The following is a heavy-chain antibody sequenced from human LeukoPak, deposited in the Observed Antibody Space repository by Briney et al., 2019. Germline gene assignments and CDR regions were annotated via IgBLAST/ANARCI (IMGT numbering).Heavy chain of an antibody. CDR1: GYTFTDYY. J-gene: IGHJ4*02. CDR3: ARANFLYCSSTTCLFDY. CDR2: SNPNDGDT. D-gene: IGHD2-2*01. Sequence: ASVKVCCKASGYTFTDYYMHWVRQAPGQGFEWTGWSNPNDGDTNYAQKFQGRVTMTRDTSISTAHMEVSRLRSDDTAVYYCARANFLYCSSTTCLFDYRGQGTLVTVSS. V-gene: IGHV1-2*02.